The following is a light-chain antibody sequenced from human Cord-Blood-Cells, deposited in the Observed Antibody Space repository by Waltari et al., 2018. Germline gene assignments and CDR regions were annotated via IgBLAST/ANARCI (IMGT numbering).Light chain of an antibody. CDR2: GAS. J-gene: IGKJ3*01. CDR1: QSVSSN. CDR3: QQYNNWPPFT. Sequence: EIVMTQSPATLSVSPGARATLSCRASQSVSSNLAWYQQNPGQAPRLLIYGASTRATGIPARFSGSGSGTEFTLTISSLRSEDFAVYYCQQYNNWPPFTFGPGTKVDIK. V-gene: IGKV3-15*01.